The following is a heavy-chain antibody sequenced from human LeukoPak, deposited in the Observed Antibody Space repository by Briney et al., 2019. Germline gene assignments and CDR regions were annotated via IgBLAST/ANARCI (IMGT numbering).Heavy chain of an antibody. Sequence: SGTLSLTCTVSNGPITSTKWWSWVRQPPGKGLEWIGEISHTGSTNYNPSFNSRVTMSVDKSKNQFSLNLKSVTAAATALYYCASGSLVVVVTYGFDIWGRGTAVTVSS. CDR1: NGPITSTKW. V-gene: IGHV4-4*02. D-gene: IGHD2-21*01. J-gene: IGHJ3*02. CDR2: ISHTGST. CDR3: ASGSLVVVVTYGFDI.